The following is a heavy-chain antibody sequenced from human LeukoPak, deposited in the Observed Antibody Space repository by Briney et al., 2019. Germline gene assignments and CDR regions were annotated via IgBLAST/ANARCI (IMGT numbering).Heavy chain of an antibody. J-gene: IGHJ4*02. CDR2: LSYDGSEK. CDR1: GFSFSTYV. D-gene: IGHD6-19*01. V-gene: IGHV3-30*04. CDR3: ARALSYSGGWHADY. Sequence: SGGSLRLSCAASGFSFSTYVMHWVRQAPGKGLEWVAVLSYDGSEKYYADSVKGRFTISRDNSKNTLYLQLNSLRPEDTAVYYCARALSYSGGWHADYWGQGALVTVSS.